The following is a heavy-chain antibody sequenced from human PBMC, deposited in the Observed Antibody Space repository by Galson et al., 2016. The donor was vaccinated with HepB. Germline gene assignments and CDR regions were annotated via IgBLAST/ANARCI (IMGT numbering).Heavy chain of an antibody. CDR1: GFIFSSFG. J-gene: IGHJ4*02. D-gene: IGHD6-19*01. CDR2: IYNSGST. CDR3: ARIDSSGWYPLDY. V-gene: IGHV4-59*01. Sequence: LRLSCAASGFIFSSFGMIWVRQPPGKGLEWIGYIYNSGSTNYNPSLKSRVTISVDKSKNQFSLKLRSVTAADTAVYYCARIDSSGWYPLDYWGQGTLVTVSS.